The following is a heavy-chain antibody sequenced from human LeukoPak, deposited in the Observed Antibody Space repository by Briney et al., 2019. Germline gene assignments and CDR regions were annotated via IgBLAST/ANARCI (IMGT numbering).Heavy chain of an antibody. CDR2: TYYRSNWYN. CDR3: ARDYGDYGSYDY. Sequence: SQTLSLTCAISGDSVSSNSAAWNWISQSPSRGLEWLGRTYYRSNWYNDYAVSVKSRMTITPDTSKNQFSLQLNSVTPEDTAVYYCARDYGDYGSYDYWGQGTLVTVSS. V-gene: IGHV6-1*01. J-gene: IGHJ4*02. D-gene: IGHD4-17*01. CDR1: GDSVSSNSAA.